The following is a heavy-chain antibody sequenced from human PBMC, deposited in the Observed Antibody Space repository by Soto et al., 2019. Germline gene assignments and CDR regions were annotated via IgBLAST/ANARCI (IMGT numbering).Heavy chain of an antibody. CDR3: ARRVGVTIFGVVIDYYYYMDV. CDR2: INYSGST. CDR1: GGSFSGYY. Sequence: PSETLSLTCAVYGGSFSGYYWSWIRQPPGKGLEWIGEINYSGSTNYNPSLKSRVTISVDTSKNQFSLKLSSVTAADTAVYYCARRVGVTIFGVVIDYYYYMDVWGKGTTVTVSS. D-gene: IGHD3-3*01. V-gene: IGHV4-34*01. J-gene: IGHJ6*03.